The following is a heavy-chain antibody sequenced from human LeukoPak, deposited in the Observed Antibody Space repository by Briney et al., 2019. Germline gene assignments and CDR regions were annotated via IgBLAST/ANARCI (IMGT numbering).Heavy chain of an antibody. Sequence: PSETLSLTCTVSGGSISSSSYYWGWIRQPPGKGLEWIGSIYYSGSTYYNPSLKSRVTISVDTSKNQFSLKLSSVTAADTAVYYCARDAYCSSTSCYGPDSYNWFDPWGQGTLVTVSS. D-gene: IGHD2-2*01. J-gene: IGHJ5*02. V-gene: IGHV4-39*07. CDR3: ARDAYCSSTSCYGPDSYNWFDP. CDR1: GGSISSSSYY. CDR2: IYYSGST.